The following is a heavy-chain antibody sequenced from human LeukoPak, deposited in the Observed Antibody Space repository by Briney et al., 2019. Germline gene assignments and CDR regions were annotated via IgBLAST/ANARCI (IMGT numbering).Heavy chain of an antibody. Sequence: SETLSLTCTVSGGSISSSSYYWGWIRQPPGKGLEWIGSIYYSGSTYYNPSLKSRVTISVDTSKNQFSLKLSSVTAADTAVYYCARHVGYRSSTSCYWADAFDIWGQGTMVTVSS. V-gene: IGHV4-39*01. CDR3: ARHVGYRSSTSCYWADAFDI. CDR1: GGSISSSSYY. CDR2: IYYSGST. D-gene: IGHD2-2*01. J-gene: IGHJ3*02.